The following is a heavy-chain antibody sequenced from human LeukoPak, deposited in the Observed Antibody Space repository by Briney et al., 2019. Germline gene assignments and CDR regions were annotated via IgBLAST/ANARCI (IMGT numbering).Heavy chain of an antibody. J-gene: IGHJ4*02. V-gene: IGHV1-18*01. CDR3: ARAAYDSSGYYY. CDR1: GYTFTSYG. Sequence: GASVNPSCKPSGYTFTSYGISWVRQAPGQRLECMGWISAYNGNTNYAQKLQGRVTIATATSTSTAYMGLRSLRSDDTAVYYCARAAYDSSGYYYWGQGTLVTVSS. D-gene: IGHD3-22*01. CDR2: ISAYNGNT.